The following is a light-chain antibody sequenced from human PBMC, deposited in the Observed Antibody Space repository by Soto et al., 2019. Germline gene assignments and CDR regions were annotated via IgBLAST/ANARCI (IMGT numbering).Light chain of an antibody. J-gene: IGLJ2*01. CDR2: GNN. CDR3: QSYDSALSGTV. Sequence: QPVLTQPPSVSGAPGQRVTISCTGSSSNDGAGYDVHWYQQLPGTAPKLLIYGNNNRPSGVPDRFSGSKSGTSASLAITGLQAEDEADYYCQSYDSALSGTVFGGGTKLTVL. V-gene: IGLV1-40*01. CDR1: SSNDGAGYD.